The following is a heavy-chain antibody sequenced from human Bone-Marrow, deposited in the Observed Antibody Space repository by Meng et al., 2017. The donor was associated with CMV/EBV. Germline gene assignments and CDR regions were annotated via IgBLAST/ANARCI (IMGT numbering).Heavy chain of an antibody. CDR1: GYTFTGYY. CDR3: AREREQQLVPDY. CDR2: INPNSGGT. Sequence: VQPVQSGPDGKNPGASMKVSCKAAGYTFTGYYMHWVRQAPGQGLEWMGWINPNSGGTNYAQKFQGRVTMTRDTSISTAYMELSRLRSDDTAVYYCAREREQQLVPDYWGQGTLVTVSS. V-gene: IGHV1-2*02. J-gene: IGHJ4*02. D-gene: IGHD6-13*01.